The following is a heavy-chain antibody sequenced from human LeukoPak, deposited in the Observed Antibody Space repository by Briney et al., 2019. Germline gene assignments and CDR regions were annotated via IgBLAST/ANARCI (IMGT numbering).Heavy chain of an antibody. D-gene: IGHD3-22*01. CDR2: IYYSGST. CDR1: GGSISSSSYY. CDR3: ARVRVWGIVVVLFDY. V-gene: IGHV4-39*07. J-gene: IGHJ4*02. Sequence: PSETLSLTCTVSGGSISSSSYYWGWIRQPPGKGLEWIGSIYYSGSTYYNPSLKSRVTISVDTSKNQFSLKLSSVTAADTAVYYCARVRVWGIVVVLFDYWGQGTLVTVSS.